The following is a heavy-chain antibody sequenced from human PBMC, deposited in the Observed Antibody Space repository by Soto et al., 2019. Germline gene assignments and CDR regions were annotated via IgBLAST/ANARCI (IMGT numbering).Heavy chain of an antibody. J-gene: IGHJ2*01. CDR1: GFTFSSYA. V-gene: IGHV3-23*01. CDR2: ISGSGGST. Sequence: EVQLLESGGGLVQPGGSLRLSCVAAGFTFSSYAMSWVRQAPGKGLEWVSAISGSGGSTYYADSVKGRFTISRDKSKNTLYLQMNSLRAEDTAVYYCAKDQCRVTTDWDFDLWGRCTLVTVSS. D-gene: IGHD2-21*02. CDR3: AKDQCRVTTDWDFDL.